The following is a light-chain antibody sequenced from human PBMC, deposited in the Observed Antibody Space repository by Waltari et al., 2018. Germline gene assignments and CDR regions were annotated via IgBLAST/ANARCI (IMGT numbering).Light chain of an antibody. CDR1: ATIRIY. CDR3: QQSYSIPLT. J-gene: IGKJ4*02. Sequence: DIQLTQSPSSLSASVGDRVTITCRASATIRIYLNWYQQKPGKAPKHLINTASRLQSGVPLRFSGSRAGTEFTLTISTQQHEDFATYYCQQSYSIPLTLGGGTKVEIK. V-gene: IGKV1-39*01. CDR2: TAS.